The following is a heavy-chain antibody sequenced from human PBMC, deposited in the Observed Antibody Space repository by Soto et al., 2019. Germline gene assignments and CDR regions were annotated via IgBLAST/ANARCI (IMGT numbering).Heavy chain of an antibody. Sequence: QVHLQESGPGLVKPSQTLSLTCTVSGGSISSGGNYWSWIRQHPGKGLEWIGFIYYSGSTYYNPSLKSRITVSVDTSKNQFALKLNSVTAADTAVYYCARAAYSYGSGTDAFDICGQGTMVIVSS. V-gene: IGHV4-31*03. CDR3: ARAAYSYGSGTDAFDI. CDR2: IYYSGST. D-gene: IGHD3-10*01. J-gene: IGHJ3*02. CDR1: GGSISSGGNY.